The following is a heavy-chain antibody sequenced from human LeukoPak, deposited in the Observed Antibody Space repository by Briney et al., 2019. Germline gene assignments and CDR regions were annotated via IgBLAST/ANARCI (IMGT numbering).Heavy chain of an antibody. J-gene: IGHJ5*02. D-gene: IGHD3-16*02. CDR3: ARGAPRDYIWGSYRYDWFDP. CDR2: IYYSRSA. CDR1: GGSISSYY. Sequence: SETLSLTCTVSGGSISSYYWSWLRQPPGKGLEWIGYIYYSRSANYNPSLKSRVTISVDTSKNQFSLKLSSVTAADTAVYYCARGAPRDYIWGSYRYDWFDPWGQGTLVTVSS. V-gene: IGHV4-59*01.